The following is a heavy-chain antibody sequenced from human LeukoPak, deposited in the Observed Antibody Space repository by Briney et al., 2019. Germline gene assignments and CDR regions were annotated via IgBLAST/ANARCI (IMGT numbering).Heavy chain of an antibody. Sequence: NPSETLSLTCTVSGGSVSSGSYYWSWIRQPPGKGLEWIGEINHSGSTNYNPSLKSRVTISVDTSKNQFSLKLSSVTAADTAVYYCARGWRYYYGSGSYQFDYWGQGTLVTVSS. V-gene: IGHV4-39*07. J-gene: IGHJ4*02. CDR3: ARGWRYYYGSGSYQFDY. D-gene: IGHD3-10*01. CDR1: GGSVSSGSYY. CDR2: INHSGST.